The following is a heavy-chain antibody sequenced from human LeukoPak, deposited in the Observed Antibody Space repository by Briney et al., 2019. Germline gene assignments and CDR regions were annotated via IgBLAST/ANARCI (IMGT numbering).Heavy chain of an antibody. V-gene: IGHV4-4*07. Sequence: SETLSLTCTVPGGSISSYYWSWIRQPAGKGLEWIGRIYTSGSTNYNPSLKSRVTMSVDTSKNQFSLKLSSVTAADTAVYYCARVSYEWEPPYYYYYMDVWGKGTTVTVSS. CDR3: ARVSYEWEPPYYYYYMDV. J-gene: IGHJ6*03. CDR2: IYTSGST. CDR1: GGSISSYY. D-gene: IGHD1-26*01.